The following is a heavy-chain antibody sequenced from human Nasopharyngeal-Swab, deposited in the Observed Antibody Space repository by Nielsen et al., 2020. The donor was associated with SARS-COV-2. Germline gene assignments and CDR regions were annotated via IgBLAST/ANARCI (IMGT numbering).Heavy chain of an antibody. Sequence: GESLKISCAASGFTVSSNSMSWVRQAPGKGLEWVPVLYSGGSTYYADSVKGRFTISRHNSKNTLYLQMNSLRAEDTAVYYCAREEGLLGKSSGMDVWGQGTTVTVSS. V-gene: IGHV3-53*04. CDR2: LYSGGST. D-gene: IGHD3-3*02. CDR3: AREEGLLGKSSGMDV. CDR1: GFTVSSNS. J-gene: IGHJ6*02.